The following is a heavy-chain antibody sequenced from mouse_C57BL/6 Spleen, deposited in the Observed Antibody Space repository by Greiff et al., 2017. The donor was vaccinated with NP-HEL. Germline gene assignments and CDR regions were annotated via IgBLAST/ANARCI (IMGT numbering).Heavy chain of an antibody. D-gene: IGHD2-4*01. CDR3: ARIGGLRAMDY. V-gene: IGHV5-17*01. Sequence: EVKLMESGGGLVKPGGSLKLSCAASGFTFSDYGMHWVRQAPEKGLEWVAYISSGSSTIYYADTVKGRFTISRDNAKNTLFLQMTSLRSEDTAMYYCARIGGLRAMDYWGQGTSVTVSS. CDR1: GFTFSDYG. J-gene: IGHJ4*01. CDR2: ISSGSSTI.